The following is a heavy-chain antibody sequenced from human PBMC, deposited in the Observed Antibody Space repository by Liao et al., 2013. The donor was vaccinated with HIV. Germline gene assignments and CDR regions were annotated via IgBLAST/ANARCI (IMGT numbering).Heavy chain of an antibody. J-gene: IGHJ2*01. Sequence: QLQLQESGPGLVKPSETLSLTCTVSGGSISSSSYYWGWIRQPPGKGLEWIGSIYYSGSTYYNPSLKSRVTISVDTSKNQFSLKLSSVTAADTAVYYCASETYYYDGSGYPHWYFDLWGRGTLVTVSS. D-gene: IGHD3-22*01. CDR3: ASETYYYDGSGYPHWYFDL. CDR1: GGSISSSSYY. CDR2: IYYSGST. V-gene: IGHV4-39*07.